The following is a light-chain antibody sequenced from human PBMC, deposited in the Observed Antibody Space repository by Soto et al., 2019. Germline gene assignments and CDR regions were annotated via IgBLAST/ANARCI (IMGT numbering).Light chain of an antibody. J-gene: IGKJ5*01. Sequence: IQMPQSPSSVSASVGASVPMTCRASQGVGGWLAWYQQKPGKVHKLLIYATSSLHSGVPSRFSGSGSGTDFTLSISSLQPEDFATYYCKQAKSFPITFGQGTRLEIK. V-gene: IGKV1-12*01. CDR2: ATS. CDR1: QGVGGW. CDR3: KQAKSFPIT.